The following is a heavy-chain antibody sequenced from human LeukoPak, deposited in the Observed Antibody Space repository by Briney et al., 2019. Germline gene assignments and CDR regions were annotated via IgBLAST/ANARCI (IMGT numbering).Heavy chain of an antibody. CDR1: GFTFNNYA. J-gene: IGHJ4*02. Sequence: GGSLRLSCAASGFTFNNYAMSWVRQAPGKGLEWVSFIIGGAVSAYYADSLKGRFTISRDNSKSTLYLQMNSLRAQDTAMYYCARGMGASTYYFDYWGQGTLVTVSS. V-gene: IGHV3-23*01. CDR3: ARGMGASTYYFDY. CDR2: IIGGAVSA. D-gene: IGHD3-16*01.